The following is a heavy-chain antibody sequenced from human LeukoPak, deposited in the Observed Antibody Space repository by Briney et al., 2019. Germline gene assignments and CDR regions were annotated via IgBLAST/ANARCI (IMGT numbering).Heavy chain of an antibody. CDR3: ARGDSAVAGNNWFDP. Sequence: ASVKVSCKASGYTFTGYYMHWVRQAPGQGLKWMGWINPNSGGTNYAQKFQGRVTMTRDTSISTAYMELSRLRSDDTAVYYCARGDSAVAGNNWFDPWGQGTLVTVSS. V-gene: IGHV1-2*02. CDR2: INPNSGGT. D-gene: IGHD6-19*01. CDR1: GYTFTGYY. J-gene: IGHJ5*02.